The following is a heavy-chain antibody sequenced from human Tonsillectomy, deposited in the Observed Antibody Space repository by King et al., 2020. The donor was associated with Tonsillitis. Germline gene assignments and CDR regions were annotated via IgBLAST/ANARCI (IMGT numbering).Heavy chain of an antibody. D-gene: IGHD3-3*01. V-gene: IGHV3-23*04. J-gene: IGHJ6*02. CDR1: GFTFSSYA. CDR2: ISGSGSDT. Sequence: QLVQSGGGLIQPGGSLRLSCAASGFTFSSYAMNWVRQAPGKGLEWVSGISGSGSDTYYATSVEGRFAISRENSKKTLYLQMNSLRAEDTAVYYCAKDRDFWSPHGMDVWGQGTTVTVSS. CDR3: AKDRDFWSPHGMDV.